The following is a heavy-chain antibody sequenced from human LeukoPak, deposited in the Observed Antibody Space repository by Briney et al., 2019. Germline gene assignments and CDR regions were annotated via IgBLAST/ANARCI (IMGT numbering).Heavy chain of an antibody. CDR2: IYYSGST. V-gene: IGHV4-59*11. CDR3: AREWGYFDY. Sequence: SETLSLTCAVYGGSFSGHYWSWIRQPPGKGLEWIGYIYYSGSTNYNPSLKSRVTISVDTSKNQFSLKLSSVTAADTAVYFCAREWGYFDYWGQGTLVTVSS. CDR1: GGSFSGHY. J-gene: IGHJ4*02. D-gene: IGHD3-16*01.